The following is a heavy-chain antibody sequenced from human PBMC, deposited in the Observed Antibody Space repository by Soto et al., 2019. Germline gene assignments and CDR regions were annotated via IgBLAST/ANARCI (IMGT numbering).Heavy chain of an antibody. CDR1: RFTFSTYW. Sequence: LRLSCAASRFTFSTYWMTWVRQTPGKGLEWVANIHQDGNEKYYMDSVKGRFTISRDNAKNSLYLQMTSLRAEDTAVYYCAGGNALDVWGQGTTVTVSS. V-gene: IGHV3-7*01. CDR2: IHQDGNEK. CDR3: AGGNALDV. J-gene: IGHJ6*02.